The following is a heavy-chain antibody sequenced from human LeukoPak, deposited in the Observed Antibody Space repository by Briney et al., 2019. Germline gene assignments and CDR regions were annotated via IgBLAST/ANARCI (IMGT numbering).Heavy chain of an antibody. J-gene: IGHJ4*02. CDR3: ARMVWNYVVFDY. CDR2: ISSSSSYT. Sequence: GGSLRLSCAASGFTFSDYYMSWIRQAPGKGLEWVSYISSSSSYTNYADSVKGRFTISRDNAKNSLYLQMNSLRAEDTAAYYCARMVWNYVVFDYWGQGTLVTVSS. CDR1: GFTFSDYY. D-gene: IGHD1-7*01. V-gene: IGHV3-11*06.